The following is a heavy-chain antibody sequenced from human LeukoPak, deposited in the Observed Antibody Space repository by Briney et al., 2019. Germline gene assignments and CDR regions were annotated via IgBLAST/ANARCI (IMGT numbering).Heavy chain of an antibody. V-gene: IGHV3-21*01. CDR3: ARSFYYYDSSGYYYVEVGAFDY. D-gene: IGHD3-22*01. J-gene: IGHJ4*02. CDR1: GFTFSSYS. Sequence: GGSLRLSCAASGFTFSSYSMNWVRQAPGKGLEWVSSISSSSSYIYYADSVKGRFTTSRDNAKNSLYLQMNSLRAEDTAVYYCARSFYYYDSSGYYYVEVGAFDYWGQGTLVTVSS. CDR2: ISSSSSYI.